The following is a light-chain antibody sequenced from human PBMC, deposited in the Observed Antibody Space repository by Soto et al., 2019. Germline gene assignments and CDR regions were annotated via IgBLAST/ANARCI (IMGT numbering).Light chain of an antibody. V-gene: IGLV1-47*01. CDR1: SSNIGSNY. J-gene: IGLJ3*02. CDR2: RND. Sequence: QSALTQPPSASGTPGQRVTISCSGSSSNIGSNYVYWYQQLPGTAPKLLIYRNDQRPSGVPDRFSGSTSGTSASLAISGLRSEDEADYYCAAWDASLSGPVFGGGTKLTVL. CDR3: AAWDASLSGPV.